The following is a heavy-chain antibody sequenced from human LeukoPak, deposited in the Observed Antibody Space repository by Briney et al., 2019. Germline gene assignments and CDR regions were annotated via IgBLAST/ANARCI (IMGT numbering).Heavy chain of an antibody. CDR3: ARSPHYYMDV. CDR2: ISGSGGAT. Sequence: GGTLRLSCAASGFTFNTYGMSWVRQAPGKGLEWVSGISGSGGATYYADSVKGRFTISRDNTKNSLFLQMNSLRADDTAVYYCARSPHYYMDVWGKGTTVTISS. J-gene: IGHJ6*03. CDR1: GFTFNTYG. V-gene: IGHV3-23*01.